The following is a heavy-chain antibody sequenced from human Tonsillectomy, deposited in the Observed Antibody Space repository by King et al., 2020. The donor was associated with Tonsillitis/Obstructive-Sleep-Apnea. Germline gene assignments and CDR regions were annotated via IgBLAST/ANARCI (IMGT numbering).Heavy chain of an antibody. J-gene: IGHJ5*02. V-gene: IGHV1-18*01. CDR3: ARDRGIGYDILPGDNWFDP. Sequence: QLVQSGAEVKKPGASVKVSCKASGYTFTRYGISWVRQAPGQGLEWMGWISADNGNTNYAQMLQGRVTMTTDTSTSTAYMELRSLRSDDTAVYYCARDRGIGYDILPGDNWFDPWGQGTLVTVSS. CDR2: ISADNGNT. CDR1: GYTFTRYG. D-gene: IGHD3-9*01.